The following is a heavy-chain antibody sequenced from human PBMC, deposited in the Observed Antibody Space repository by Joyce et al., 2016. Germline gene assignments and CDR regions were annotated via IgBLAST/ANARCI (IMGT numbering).Heavy chain of an antibody. CDR1: GYSLAELR. CDR3: SVGRDWDQGFDY. CDR2: LEPEDGER. Sequence: QVQLIQSGAEVKKPGASVKVSCNLSGYSLAELRMHWVRQAPGKGLEWMGRLEPEDGERDYAQQFQARLTFTEDTSTDTAYMELSSLRSDDTAIYFCSVGRDWDQGFDYWGQGTLVRVS. D-gene: IGHD3-16*01. V-gene: IGHV1-24*01. J-gene: IGHJ4*02.